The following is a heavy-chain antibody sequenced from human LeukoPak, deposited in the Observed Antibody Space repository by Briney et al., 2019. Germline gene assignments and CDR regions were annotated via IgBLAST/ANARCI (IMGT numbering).Heavy chain of an antibody. J-gene: IGHJ4*02. CDR2: IYHSGST. CDR3: AGSGSYYGEYYFDY. CDR1: GGSISSSNW. Sequence: SGILSLTCAVSGGSISSSNWWSWVRQPPGKGLEWIGEIYHSGSTNYNPSLKSRVTISVDKSKNQFSLKLSSVTAADTAVYYCAGSGSYYGEYYFDYWGQGTLVTVSS. V-gene: IGHV4-4*02. D-gene: IGHD3-10*01.